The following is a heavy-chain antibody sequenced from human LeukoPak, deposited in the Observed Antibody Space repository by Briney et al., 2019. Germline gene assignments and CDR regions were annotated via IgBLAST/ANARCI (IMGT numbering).Heavy chain of an antibody. Sequence: APVKVSCKASGYTFSGYYIHWVRQAPEQGLEWMGWINPNTGGTKYAQRFQDRVTMTRDTSISTAYMEVSRLRYDDTAVYYCARPLRVTMIRGAAFRASSDFDPWGQGTLVTVSS. D-gene: IGHD3-10*01. CDR1: GYTFSGYY. J-gene: IGHJ5*02. CDR3: ARPLRVTMIRGAAFRASSDFDP. CDR2: INPNTGGT. V-gene: IGHV1-2*02.